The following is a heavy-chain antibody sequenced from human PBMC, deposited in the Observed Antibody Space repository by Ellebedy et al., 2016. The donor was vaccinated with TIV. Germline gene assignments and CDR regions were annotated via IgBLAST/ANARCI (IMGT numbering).Heavy chain of an antibody. CDR1: GFTFEFQT. CDR2: IDNDGDGT. CDR3: ARDPGIAEAGTVPPNIGFDL. V-gene: IGHV3-23*03. D-gene: IGHD6-19*01. Sequence: GGSLRLSCAASGFTFEFQTMSWVRQASGKGPEWVSSIDNDGDGTFYADSVKGRFTISRDNSKNTLYLQMNSLGVEDTAVYHCARDPGIAEAGTVPPNIGFDLWGQGALVTVSS. J-gene: IGHJ4*02.